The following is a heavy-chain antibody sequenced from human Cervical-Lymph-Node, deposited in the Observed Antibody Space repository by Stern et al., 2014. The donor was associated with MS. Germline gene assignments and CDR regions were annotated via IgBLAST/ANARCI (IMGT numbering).Heavy chain of an antibody. Sequence: QLQLQESGPGLVKPSETLSLTCTVSGGSISSSSYYWGWIRQPPGKGLEWIERFYYGGSTYYNPSLRSRVTISVDPSKNHFSLKRSSVTAADTAVYYCARNDYGDYPSPYYWGQGTLVTVSS. D-gene: IGHD4-17*01. CDR2: FYYGGST. CDR3: ARNDYGDYPSPYY. CDR1: GGSISSSSYY. V-gene: IGHV4-39*01. J-gene: IGHJ4*02.